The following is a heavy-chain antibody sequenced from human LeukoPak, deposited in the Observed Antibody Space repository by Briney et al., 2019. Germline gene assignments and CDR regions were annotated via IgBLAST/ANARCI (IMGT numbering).Heavy chain of an antibody. J-gene: IGHJ4*02. V-gene: IGHV4-59*12. D-gene: IGHD6-13*01. CDR3: GRGGIAAAASGIDY. CDR1: GGSMSSYY. CDR2: IYQSGST. Sequence: SETLSLTCTVSGGSMSSYYWSWIRQPPGKGLEWIGYIYQSGSTYYNPSLKSRVTISVDRSKSQFSLKLSSVTAADTAVYYCGRGGIAAAASGIDYWGQGTLVTVSS.